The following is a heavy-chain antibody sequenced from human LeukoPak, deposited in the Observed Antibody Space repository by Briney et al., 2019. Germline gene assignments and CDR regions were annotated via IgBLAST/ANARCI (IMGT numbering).Heavy chain of an antibody. Sequence: PSETLSLTCTVSGGSISSSSYYWGWLRQPPGKGLEWIRSIYYSGSTYYNPSLKSRVTISVDTSKNQFSLKLSSVTAADTAVYYCARRSTMVREATDYWGQGTLVTVSS. J-gene: IGHJ4*02. CDR3: ARRSTMVREATDY. D-gene: IGHD3-10*01. CDR1: GGSISSSSYY. V-gene: IGHV4-39*01. CDR2: IYYSGST.